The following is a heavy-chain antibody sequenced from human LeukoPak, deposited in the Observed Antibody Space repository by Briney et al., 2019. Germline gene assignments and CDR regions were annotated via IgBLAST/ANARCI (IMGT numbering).Heavy chain of an antibody. CDR1: GFTFSTYW. CDR2: INRDASTM. V-gene: IGHV3-7*01. Sequence: PGGSLRLSCAASGFTFSTYWMGWVRQAPGVGLEWVANINRDASTMHYVDSVKGRFTISRDNAKNSLSLQMNSLRAEDTALYYCARDNGGSLDYWGQGTLVTVSS. D-gene: IGHD1-26*01. J-gene: IGHJ4*02. CDR3: ARDNGGSLDY.